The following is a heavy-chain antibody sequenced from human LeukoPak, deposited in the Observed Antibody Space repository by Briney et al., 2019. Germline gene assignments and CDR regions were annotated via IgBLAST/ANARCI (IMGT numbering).Heavy chain of an antibody. D-gene: IGHD3-22*01. Sequence: SQTLSLTCAISGDSVSSNSAAWNWIRQSPSRGFEWLGRTYYRSKWYNDYAVSVKSRITINPDTSKNQFSLRQSSVTAADTAVYYCARVAYDSSGYYYIFDSWGQGTLVTVSS. CDR3: ARVAYDSSGYYYIFDS. CDR2: TYYRSKWYN. V-gene: IGHV6-1*01. CDR1: GDSVSSNSAA. J-gene: IGHJ4*02.